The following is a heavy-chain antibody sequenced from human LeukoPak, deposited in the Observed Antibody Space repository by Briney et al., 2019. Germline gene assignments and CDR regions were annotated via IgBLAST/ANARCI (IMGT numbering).Heavy chain of an antibody. CDR3: ARDRSLPYDAFDI. J-gene: IGHJ3*02. CDR2: ISSSSSYI. D-gene: IGHD1-26*01. V-gene: IGHV3-21*01. Sequence: PGWSLRLSRAPSGFTFSRYSMNWVRQAPVKGLEWVSSISSSSSYIYYADSVKGRFTISRDNAKNSLYLQMNSLRAEDTAVYYCARDRSLPYDAFDIWGQGTMVTVSS. CDR1: GFTFSRYS.